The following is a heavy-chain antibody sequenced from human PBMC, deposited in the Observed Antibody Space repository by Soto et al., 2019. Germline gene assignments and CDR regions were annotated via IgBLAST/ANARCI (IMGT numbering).Heavy chain of an antibody. CDR3: AKDSYYGGITNWFVH. J-gene: IGHJ5*02. Sequence: GGSLSLSWAASGFAFSSYALIWGPPGPEKGLEWVSAISGSGGSTYYADSVKGRFTISRDNSKNTLYLQMNSLRAEDTAVYYCAKDSYYGGITNWFVHWGQRSLVTVPS. D-gene: IGHD4-17*01. V-gene: IGHV3-23*01. CDR2: ISGSGGST. CDR1: GFAFSSYA.